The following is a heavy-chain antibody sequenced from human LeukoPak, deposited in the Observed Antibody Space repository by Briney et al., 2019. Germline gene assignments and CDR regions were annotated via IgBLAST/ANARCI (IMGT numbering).Heavy chain of an antibody. CDR3: ARDRGTLSAGSFDY. CDR1: GGSISSSSYY. D-gene: IGHD6-13*01. Sequence: SETLSLTCTVSGGSISSSSYYWGWIRQPPGKGLEWIGSIYYSGSTYYNPSLKSRVTISVDTSKNQFSLKLSSVTAADTAVYYCARDRGTLSAGSFDYWGQGTLVTVSS. J-gene: IGHJ4*02. V-gene: IGHV4-39*07. CDR2: IYYSGST.